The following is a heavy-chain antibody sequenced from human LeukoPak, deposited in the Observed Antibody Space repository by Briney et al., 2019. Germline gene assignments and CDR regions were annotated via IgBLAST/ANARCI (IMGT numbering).Heavy chain of an antibody. Sequence: ASVKVSCKASGYTFTTYGISWVRQAPGQGLEWMGWISVYNGNTNYAQKLQGRVTMTTDTSTSTAYMELRSLRSDDTAVYYCARDRCGSSGCVNDYWGQGTLVTVSS. CDR1: GYTFTTYG. CDR2: ISVYNGNT. V-gene: IGHV1-18*01. J-gene: IGHJ4*02. D-gene: IGHD6-19*01. CDR3: ARDRCGSSGCVNDY.